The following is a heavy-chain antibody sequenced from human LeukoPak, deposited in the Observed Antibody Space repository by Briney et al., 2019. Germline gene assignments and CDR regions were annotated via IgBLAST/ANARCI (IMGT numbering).Heavy chain of an antibody. J-gene: IGHJ1*01. V-gene: IGHV3-66*01. CDR1: GFTVSNNY. CDR2: IYSGGST. CDR3: ASAQGGVILPDYFHH. Sequence: GGSLRLSCAASGFTVSNNYMSWVRQAPGKGLEWVALIYSGGSTYYADFVKGRFTISRDNSKNTLYLQMSSLRADDTAVYFCASAQGGVILPDYFHHWGQGTLVTVSS. D-gene: IGHD3-16*02.